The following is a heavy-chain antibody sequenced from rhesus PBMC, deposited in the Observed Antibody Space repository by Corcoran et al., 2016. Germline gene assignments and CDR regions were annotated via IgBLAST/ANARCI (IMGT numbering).Heavy chain of an antibody. Sequence: QLQLQESGPGLVKPSETLSLTCAVSGGSISSNYWSWLRPPPGQGPEWIGRISCSGGSTDYNPSLKSRVTISTDTSKNQFSLKLSSVTAADTAVYYCARPAGADYGSSQFDYWGQGVLVTVSS. CDR1: GGSISSNY. CDR3: ARPAGADYGSSQFDY. V-gene: IGHV4-173*01. D-gene: IGHD4-29*01. J-gene: IGHJ4*01. CDR2: ISCSGGST.